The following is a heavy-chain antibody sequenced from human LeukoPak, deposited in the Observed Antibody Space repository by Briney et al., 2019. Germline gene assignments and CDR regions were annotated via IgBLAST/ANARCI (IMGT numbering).Heavy chain of an antibody. CDR3: VRETGWLFDF. Sequence: GGSLRLSCAATGFSFRDRYMSWICQAPGKGMEWVAYISPNSDNIHYADSVKGRFTISRDNAKNSLFLQVNSLRAEDTAVYYCVRETGWLFDFWGQGTLVIVSS. V-gene: IGHV3-11*04. J-gene: IGHJ4*02. D-gene: IGHD5-12*01. CDR2: ISPNSDNI. CDR1: GFSFRDRY.